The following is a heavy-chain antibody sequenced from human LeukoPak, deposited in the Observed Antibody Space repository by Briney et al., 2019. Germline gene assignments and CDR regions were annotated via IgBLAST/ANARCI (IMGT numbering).Heavy chain of an antibody. CDR3: ARGEYCSGPLDAFDI. Sequence: GGSLRLSCAASGFTFNSYWMSWVRQAPGKGLEWVSYISSSSAIYYADSLQGRFTISRDNAKNSLYLQMNSLRAEDTAVYYCARGEYCSGPLDAFDIWGQGTVVTVSS. CDR1: GFTFNSYW. J-gene: IGHJ3*02. D-gene: IGHD3-10*01. V-gene: IGHV3-48*04. CDR2: ISSSSAI.